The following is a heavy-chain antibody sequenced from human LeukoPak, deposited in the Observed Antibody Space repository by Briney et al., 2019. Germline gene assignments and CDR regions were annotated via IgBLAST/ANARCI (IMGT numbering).Heavy chain of an antibody. CDR3: ARGRGYCSSTSCYYFDY. J-gene: IGHJ4*02. Sequence: GSLRLSCAASGFTVSSNYMSWVRQAPGKGLEWVSVIYSGGSTYYADSEKGRFTISRDNSKNTLYLQMNSLRAEDTAVYYCARGRGYCSSTSCYYFDYWGQGTLVTVSS. D-gene: IGHD2-2*01. V-gene: IGHV3-66*02. CDR1: GFTVSSNY. CDR2: IYSGGST.